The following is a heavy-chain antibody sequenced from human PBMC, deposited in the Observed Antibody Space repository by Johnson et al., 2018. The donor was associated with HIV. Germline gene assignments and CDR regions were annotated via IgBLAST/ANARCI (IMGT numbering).Heavy chain of an antibody. J-gene: IGHJ3*02. CDR1: GLTFSSYA. D-gene: IGHD6-19*01. CDR3: ARDLGWLEGTHDAFDI. V-gene: IGHV3-30*03. Sequence: VQVLESGGGVVQPGKSLRLSCAASGLTFSSYAIHWVRQAPGKGLEWVAIIAYDGSQKYYADSVKGRFTISRDNSKNTLYLQMNSLKTEDTAVYYCARDLGWLEGTHDAFDIWGQGTLVTVSS. CDR2: IAYDGSQK.